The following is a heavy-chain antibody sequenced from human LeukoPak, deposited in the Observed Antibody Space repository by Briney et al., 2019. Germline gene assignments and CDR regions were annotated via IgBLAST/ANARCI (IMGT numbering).Heavy chain of an antibody. V-gene: IGHV3-30*02. CDR2: IRYDGSNK. D-gene: IGHD3-22*01. CDR3: TTEGPMIVVVMSDAFDI. Sequence: QSGGSLRLSCAASGFTFSSYGMHWVRQAPGKGLEWVAFIRYDGSNKYYADSVKGRFTISRDNSKNTLYLQMNSRKTEDTAVYYCTTEGPMIVVVMSDAFDIWGQGTMVTGSS. J-gene: IGHJ3*02. CDR1: GFTFSSYG.